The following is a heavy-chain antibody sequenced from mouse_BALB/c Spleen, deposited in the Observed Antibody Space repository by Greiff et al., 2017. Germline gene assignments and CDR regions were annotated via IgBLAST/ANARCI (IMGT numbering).Heavy chain of an antibody. J-gene: IGHJ4*01. Sequence: VQLQQSGAELMKPGASVKISCKATGYTFSSYWIEWVKQRPGHGLEWIGEILPGSGSTNYNEKFKGKATFTADTSSNTAYMQLSSLTSEDSAVYYCARGEMITTRDRYAMDYWGQGTSVTVSS. CDR3: ARGEMITTRDRYAMDY. CDR1: GYTFSSYW. CDR2: ILPGSGST. D-gene: IGHD2-4*01. V-gene: IGHV1-9*01.